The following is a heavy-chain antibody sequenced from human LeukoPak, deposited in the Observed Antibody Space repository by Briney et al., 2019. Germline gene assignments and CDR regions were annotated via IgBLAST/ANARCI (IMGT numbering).Heavy chain of an antibody. CDR2: IKQDGSEK. Sequence: GGSLRLSCAASGFTFSSYWMSWVRQAPGKGLEWVANIKQDGSEKYYVDSVKGRFTISRDNSKNTLCLQMNSPRAEDTAVYYCASARGMASDSIDFWGQGTLVTVSS. CDR1: GFTFSSYW. J-gene: IGHJ4*02. D-gene: IGHD3-10*01. V-gene: IGHV3-7*01. CDR3: ASARGMASDSIDF.